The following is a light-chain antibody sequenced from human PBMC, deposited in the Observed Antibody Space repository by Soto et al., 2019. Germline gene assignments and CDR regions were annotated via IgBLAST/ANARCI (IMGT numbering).Light chain of an antibody. CDR1: QTISSW. V-gene: IGKV1-5*03. CDR3: QQYYSYPIT. CDR2: KAS. J-gene: IGKJ5*01. Sequence: DIQMTQSPSTLSGSVGDRVTITCRASQTISSWLAWYQQKPEKAPKLLIYKASTLKSGVPSRFSGSGSGTEFTLTISSLQSEDFATYYCQQYYSYPITFGQGTRLEIK.